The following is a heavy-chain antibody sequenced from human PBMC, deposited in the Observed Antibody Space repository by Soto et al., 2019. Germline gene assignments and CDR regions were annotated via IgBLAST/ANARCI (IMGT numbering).Heavy chain of an antibody. Sequence: QVQLQESGPGLVKPSQTLSLTCTVSGGSISSGGYYWSWIRQHPGKGLEWIGSIYYSGNTYYNPSLKSRVSISVDTSNNQFSLKLSSVTAADTAVYYCARAGFKITFGGVIAINWFDPWGQGTLVTVSS. CDR2: IYYSGNT. J-gene: IGHJ5*02. V-gene: IGHV4-31*03. CDR3: ARAGFKITFGGVIAINWFDP. CDR1: GGSISSGGYY. D-gene: IGHD3-16*02.